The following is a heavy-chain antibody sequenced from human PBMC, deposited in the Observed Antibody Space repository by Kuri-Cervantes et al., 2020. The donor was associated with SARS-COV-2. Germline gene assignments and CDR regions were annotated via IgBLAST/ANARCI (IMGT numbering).Heavy chain of an antibody. D-gene: IGHD4-23*01. CDR3: ARDLYGGNFGDAFDI. CDR2: FSHSGRN. J-gene: IGHJ3*02. V-gene: IGHV4-34*01. Sequence: SETLSLTCAVSRGSLSGYHWSWIRQPPGKGLEWIGGFSHSGRNDYSPSYNPSLESRVTISGDMSKNQVSLRLNSVTAADSAVYYCARDLYGGNFGDAFDIWGQGTMVTVSS. CDR1: RGSLSGYH.